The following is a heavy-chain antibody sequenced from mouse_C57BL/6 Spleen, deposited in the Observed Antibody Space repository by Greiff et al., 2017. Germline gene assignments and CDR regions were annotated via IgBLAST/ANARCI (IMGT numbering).Heavy chain of an antibody. CDR2: ISSGSSTI. J-gene: IGHJ4*01. Sequence: EVMLVESGGGLVKPGGSLKLSCAASGFTFSDYGMHWVRQAPEKGLEWVAYISSGSSTIYYADTVKGRFTISRDNAKNTLFLQMTSLRSEDTAMYYCARTGESYYAMDYWGQGTSVTVSS. CDR3: ARTGESYYAMDY. CDR1: GFTFSDYG. V-gene: IGHV5-17*01.